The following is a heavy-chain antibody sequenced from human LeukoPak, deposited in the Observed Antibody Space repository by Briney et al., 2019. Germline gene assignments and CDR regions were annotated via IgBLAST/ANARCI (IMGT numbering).Heavy chain of an antibody. CDR1: GFTFSAYW. Sequence: PGGSLRLSCTASGFTFSAYWMHWVRQAPGKGLAWVSHINPDGTTTTYADSVKGRFTISRDNAKNTLFLQMNSLTAEDTAVYYCADPFADAFDIWGRGTMVTVSS. V-gene: IGHV3-74*01. D-gene: IGHD3-3*01. CDR2: INPDGTTT. CDR3: ADPFADAFDI. J-gene: IGHJ3*02.